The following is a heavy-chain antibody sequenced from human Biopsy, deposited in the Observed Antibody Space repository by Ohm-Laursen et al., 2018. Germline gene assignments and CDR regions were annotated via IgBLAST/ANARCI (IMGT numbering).Heavy chain of an antibody. CDR1: GGSISSYY. CDR3: ARSIDYGNSYFQY. CDR2: LYTTGST. Sequence: TLSLTCTVSGGSISSYYWNWIRQPAGGGLEYIGRLYTTGSTNYNPSLRSLVTMSADTSKNQFSLNLRSVTAADTAVYFCARSIDYGNSYFQYWGQGILVTVSS. D-gene: IGHD4/OR15-4a*01. J-gene: IGHJ1*01. V-gene: IGHV4-4*07.